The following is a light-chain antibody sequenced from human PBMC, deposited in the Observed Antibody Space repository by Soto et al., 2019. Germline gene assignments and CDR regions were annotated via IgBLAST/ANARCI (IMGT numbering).Light chain of an antibody. CDR1: QSVRSRY. J-gene: IGKJ1*01. Sequence: DIVMTQSPLSLPVTPGEPATLSCRASQSVRSRYLAWYQQKPGQAPRLLIYGASSRATGIPDRFSGSGSGTDFTLTISRLEPEDFAVYYCQQYGSSQWTFGQGTKVDI. V-gene: IGKV3-20*01. CDR3: QQYGSSQWT. CDR2: GAS.